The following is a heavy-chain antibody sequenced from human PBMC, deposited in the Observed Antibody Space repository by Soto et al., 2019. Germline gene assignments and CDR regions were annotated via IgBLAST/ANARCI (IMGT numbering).Heavy chain of an antibody. V-gene: IGHV4-59*01. D-gene: IGHD1-26*01. Sequence: PSETLSLTCTVSGGSISSYYWSWIRQPPGKGLEWIGYIYYSGNTKYNPSLRSRLTISVDTSKNQMSLKLTSVTAADTAVYYCASGYSGSPTPFDYWGQGTLVTVSS. CDR2: IYYSGNT. CDR3: ASGYSGSPTPFDY. J-gene: IGHJ4*02. CDR1: GGSISSYY.